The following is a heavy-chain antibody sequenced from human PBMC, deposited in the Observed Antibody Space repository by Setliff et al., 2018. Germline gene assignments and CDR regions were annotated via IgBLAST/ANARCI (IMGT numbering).Heavy chain of an antibody. CDR1: GASISSYY. J-gene: IGHJ4*02. Sequence: SETLSLTCSVSGASISSYYWSWIRQPPGKGLEWIGYIYTSGTTKYNPSLKSRVTISLDTPKNQFSLRLSSVTAADTAVYYCARTRYGLGGRPYWGQGTLVTVSS. CDR3: ARTRYGLGGRPY. V-gene: IGHV4-59*01. CDR2: IYTSGTT. D-gene: IGHD2-15*01.